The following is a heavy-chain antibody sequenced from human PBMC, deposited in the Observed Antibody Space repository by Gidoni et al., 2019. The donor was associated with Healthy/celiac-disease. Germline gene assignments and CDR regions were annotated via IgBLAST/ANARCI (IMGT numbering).Heavy chain of an antibody. J-gene: IGHJ2*01. CDR2: ISSSISTI. D-gene: IGHD2-15*01. V-gene: IGHV3-48*02. CDR3: ARTGWSDWYFDL. Sequence: EVQLVESGGGLVQPGWSLSLSCAASGFTFSSYSMNWVRQAPGKGLEWVSYISSSISTIYEPDSVKGRFTISRDNAKNSLYLQMNSLGDEETAVYYCARTGWSDWYFDLWGRGTLVTVSS. CDR1: GFTFSSYS.